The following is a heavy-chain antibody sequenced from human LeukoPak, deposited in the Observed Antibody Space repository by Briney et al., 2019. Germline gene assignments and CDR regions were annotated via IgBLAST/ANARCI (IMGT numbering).Heavy chain of an antibody. V-gene: IGHV4-59*08. D-gene: IGHD5-18*01. Sequence: SETLSLTCTVSGGSISSYYWSWIRQPPGQGMEWIGYIYYSGSTNYNPSLKSRVTISVDTSKNQFSLKLSSVPAADTAVYYCARGSGYSRYWGQGTLVTVSS. CDR3: ARGSGYSRY. CDR2: IYYSGST. J-gene: IGHJ4*02. CDR1: GGSISSYY.